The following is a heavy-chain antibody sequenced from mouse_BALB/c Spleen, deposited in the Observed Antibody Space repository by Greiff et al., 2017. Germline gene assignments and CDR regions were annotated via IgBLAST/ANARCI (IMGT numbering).Heavy chain of an antibody. CDR2: IFPGSGNT. V-gene: IGHV1-66*01. CDR3: ARAYYGYEDY. CDR1: GYSFTSYY. Sequence: QVQLQQSGPELVKPGASVKISCKASGYSFTSYYIHWVKQRPGQGLEWIGWIFPGSGNTKYNEKFKGKATLTADTSSSTAYMQLSSLTSEDSAVYFCARAYYGYEDYWGQGTTLIVSS. D-gene: IGHD2-9*01. J-gene: IGHJ2*01.